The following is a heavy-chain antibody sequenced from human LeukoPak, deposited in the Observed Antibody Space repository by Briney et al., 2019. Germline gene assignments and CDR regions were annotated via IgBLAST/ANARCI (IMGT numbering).Heavy chain of an antibody. J-gene: IGHJ4*02. CDR1: GGSISSYY. Sequence: SETLSLTCTVSGGSISSYYWSWIRQPAGKGLEWIGRIYTSGSTNYNPSLKSRVTISVDTSKNQFSLKLSSVTAADTAVYYCASRGSSWSYDYWGQGTLVTVSS. CDR3: ASRGSSWSYDY. D-gene: IGHD6-13*01. V-gene: IGHV4-4*07. CDR2: IYTSGST.